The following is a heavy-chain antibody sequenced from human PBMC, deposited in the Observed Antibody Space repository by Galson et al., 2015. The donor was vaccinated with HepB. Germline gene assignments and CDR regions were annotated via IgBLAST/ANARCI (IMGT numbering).Heavy chain of an antibody. D-gene: IGHD3-10*01. CDR1: GFSLSTSGVG. J-gene: IGHJ3*02. V-gene: IGHV2-5*02. CDR2: IYWDGDK. CDR3: ALGEEAFDI. Sequence: PALVKPTQTLTLTCTFSGFSLSTSGVGVGWIRQPPGRALEWLALIYWDGDKRYSPSLKSRLTITKDTSKNQVVLTMTNMDPVDTATYYCALGEEAFDIWGQGTMVTVSS.